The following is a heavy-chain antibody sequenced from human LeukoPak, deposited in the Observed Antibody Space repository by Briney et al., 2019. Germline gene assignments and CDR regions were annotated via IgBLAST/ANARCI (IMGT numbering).Heavy chain of an antibody. V-gene: IGHV4-59*01. CDR2: IYYSGST. Sequence: PSETLSLTCAVYGGSFSGYYWSWIRQPPGKGLEWIGYIYYSGSTNYNPSLKSRVTISVDTSKNQFSLKLSSVTAADTAVYYCARSYTAMAEFDYWGQGTLVTVSS. CDR1: GGSFSGYY. D-gene: IGHD5-18*01. J-gene: IGHJ4*02. CDR3: ARSYTAMAEFDY.